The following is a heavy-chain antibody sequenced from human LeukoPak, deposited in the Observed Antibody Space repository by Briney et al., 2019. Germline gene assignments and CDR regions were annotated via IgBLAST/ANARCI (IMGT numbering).Heavy chain of an antibody. CDR3: ARPYCSSTSCHFDY. CDR2: ISAYNGNT. Sequence: ASVKVSCKTSGYRFTSYDLNWVRQTTGQGLEWMGWISAYNGNTNYAQKLQGRVTMTTDTSTSTAYMELRSLRSDDTAVYYCARPYCSSTSCHFDYWGQGTLVTVSS. V-gene: IGHV1-18*01. D-gene: IGHD2-2*01. J-gene: IGHJ4*02. CDR1: GYRFTSYD.